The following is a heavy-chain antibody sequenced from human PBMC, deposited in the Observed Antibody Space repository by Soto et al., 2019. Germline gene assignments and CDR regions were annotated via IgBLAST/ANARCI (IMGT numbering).Heavy chain of an antibody. D-gene: IGHD1-26*01. CDR2: IIPIFGTA. CDR1: GGTFSTYS. Sequence: QVQLVQSGAEVKKPGSSVKVSCKTSGGTFSTYSIVWVRQAPGEGLEWMGGIIPIFGTANYAQKFQDRVTITAXXXXXXXXXXLSSLKSEDTAMYYCASSSGNNYGVGTNYYFDYWGQGTLVTVSS. V-gene: IGHV1-69*06. CDR3: ASSSGNNYGVGTNYYFDY. J-gene: IGHJ4*02.